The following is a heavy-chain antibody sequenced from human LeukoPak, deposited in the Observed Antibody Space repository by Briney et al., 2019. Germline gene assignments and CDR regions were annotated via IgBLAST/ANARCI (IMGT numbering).Heavy chain of an antibody. J-gene: IGHJ5*02. D-gene: IGHD4-17*01. CDR2: IIPIFGTA. CDR3: ARDSDLDYGDYKRWFDP. CDR1: GGTFSSYA. V-gene: IGHV1-69*05. Sequence: SVKVSCKASGGTFSSYAISWVRQAPGQGLEWMGRIIPIFGTANYAQKFQGRVTITTDESTSTAYMELSSLRSGDTAVYYCARDSDLDYGDYKRWFDPWGQGTLVTVSS.